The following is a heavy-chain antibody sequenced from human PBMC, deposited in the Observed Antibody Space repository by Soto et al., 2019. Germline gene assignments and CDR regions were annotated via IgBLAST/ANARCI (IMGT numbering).Heavy chain of an antibody. J-gene: IGHJ4*02. V-gene: IGHV6-1*01. CDR3: ASGPPDFLSAFDY. Sequence: SQTLSLTCDISGDSVSNNGATWNWIRQSPTRGLEWLGRAYYRSRWIYDYAMSVKSRISINPDTSKNQVYLQLNSVTPVDTAVYYCASGPPDFLSAFDYWGRGTLVTVSS. D-gene: IGHD6-19*01. CDR1: GDSVSNNGAT. CDR2: AYYRSRWIY.